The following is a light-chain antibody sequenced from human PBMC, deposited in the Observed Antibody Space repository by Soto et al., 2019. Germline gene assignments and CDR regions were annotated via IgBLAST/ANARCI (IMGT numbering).Light chain of an antibody. Sequence: EIVMTQSPATLSVSPGERATLSCRAGQSVRSSYLAWYQQKPGQAPRVPIFGASRRATGIPDRFSGSGSGTDFTLTISRLEPEDFAVYYCQQYGSSLITFGQGTRLEIK. CDR2: GAS. V-gene: IGKV3-20*01. CDR1: QSVRSSY. J-gene: IGKJ5*01. CDR3: QQYGSSLIT.